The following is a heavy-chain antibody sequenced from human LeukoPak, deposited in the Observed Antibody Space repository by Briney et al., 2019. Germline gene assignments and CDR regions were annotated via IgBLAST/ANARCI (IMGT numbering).Heavy chain of an antibody. J-gene: IGHJ5*02. Sequence: ASVKVSCKASGGTFSSYAISWVRQAPGQGLEWMGGIIPIFGTANYAQKFQGRGTITADESTSTAYMELSSLRSEDPAVYYCARDLGSRGYSYGLYSWFDPWGQGTLGTVSS. D-gene: IGHD5-18*01. CDR3: ARDLGSRGYSYGLYSWFDP. CDR1: GGTFSSYA. V-gene: IGHV1-69*13. CDR2: IIPIFGTA.